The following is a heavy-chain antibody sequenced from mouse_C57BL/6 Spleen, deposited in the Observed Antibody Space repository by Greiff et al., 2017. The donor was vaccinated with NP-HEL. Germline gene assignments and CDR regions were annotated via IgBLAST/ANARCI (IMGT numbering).Heavy chain of an antibody. CDR2: ISSGSSTI. CDR1: GFTFSDYG. J-gene: IGHJ2*01. Sequence: EVQLVESGGGLVKPGGSLKLSCAASGFTFSDYGMHWVRQAPEKGLEWVAYISSGSSTIYYADTVKGRFTISRDNAKNTLFLQMTSLRSEDTAMYYCARGLRSHFDYWGQGTTLTVSS. V-gene: IGHV5-17*01. CDR3: ARGLRSHFDY. D-gene: IGHD1-1*01.